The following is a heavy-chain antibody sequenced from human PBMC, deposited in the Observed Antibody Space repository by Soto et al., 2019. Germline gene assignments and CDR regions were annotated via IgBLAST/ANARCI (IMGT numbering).Heavy chain of an antibody. CDR3: AREAGGDYWYFDL. Sequence: SETLPLTCAVYGGSFSGYYWSWIRQPPGKGLEWIGEINHSGSTNYNPSLKSRVTISVDTSKNQFSLKLSSVTAADTAVYYCAREAGGDYWYFDLWGRGTLVTVSS. V-gene: IGHV4-34*01. CDR2: INHSGST. D-gene: IGHD4-17*01. CDR1: GGSFSGYY. J-gene: IGHJ2*01.